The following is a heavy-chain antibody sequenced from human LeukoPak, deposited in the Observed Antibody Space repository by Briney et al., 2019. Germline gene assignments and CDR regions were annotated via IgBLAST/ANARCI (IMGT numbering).Heavy chain of an antibody. CDR3: VRAMDV. V-gene: IGHV3-7*01. Sequence: GGSLRLSCPASRSTFSNYWMIWVRQSRGKGLEWVANIKQDGSEKYYVDSVKGRFTISRDNAKNSLYLQMNSLRVEDTAVYYCVRAMDVWGQGTTVSVFS. CDR1: RSTFSNYW. J-gene: IGHJ6*02. CDR2: IKQDGSEK.